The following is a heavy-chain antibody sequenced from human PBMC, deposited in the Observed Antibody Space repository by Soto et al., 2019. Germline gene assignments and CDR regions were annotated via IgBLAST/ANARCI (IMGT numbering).Heavy chain of an antibody. J-gene: IGHJ6*02. CDR1: GYSFTSYW. Sequence: PGESLKISCKGSGYSFTSYWIGWVRQMPGKGLEWMGIIYPGDSDTRYSPSFQGQVTISADKSISTAYLQWSSLKASDTAMYYCARGPYYDFWSGYFPPNGMDVWGQGTTVTVSS. CDR2: IYPGDSDT. D-gene: IGHD3-3*01. V-gene: IGHV5-51*01. CDR3: ARGPYYDFWSGYFPPNGMDV.